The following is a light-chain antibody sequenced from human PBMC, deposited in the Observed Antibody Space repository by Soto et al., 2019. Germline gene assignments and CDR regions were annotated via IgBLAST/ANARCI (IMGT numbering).Light chain of an antibody. CDR1: QSISSE. Sequence: EMVMTQSPATLSVSPGESATLSCRASQSISSELAWYQQKPGQPPRLLIYGASTRATGVPARFTGSVSGSDFTITIIWLEAEDFAVYYCQQGQNWPLTFGQGTRLEI. J-gene: IGKJ2*01. CDR2: GAS. CDR3: QQGQNWPLT. V-gene: IGKV3-15*01.